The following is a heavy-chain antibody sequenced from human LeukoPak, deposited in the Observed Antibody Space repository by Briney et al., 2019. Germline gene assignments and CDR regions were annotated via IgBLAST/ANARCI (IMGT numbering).Heavy chain of an antibody. V-gene: IGHV1-18*01. CDR2: ISAYNGNT. J-gene: IGHJ5*02. CDR3: ARGISSGGYCSGGSCYSARGWFGP. D-gene: IGHD2-15*01. Sequence: ASVKVSCKASGYTFTSYGISWVRQAPGQGLEWMGWISAYNGNTNYAQKLQGRVTMTTDTSTSTAYMELRSLRSDDTAVYYCARGISSGGYCSGGSCYSARGWFGPWGQGTLVTVSS. CDR1: GYTFTSYG.